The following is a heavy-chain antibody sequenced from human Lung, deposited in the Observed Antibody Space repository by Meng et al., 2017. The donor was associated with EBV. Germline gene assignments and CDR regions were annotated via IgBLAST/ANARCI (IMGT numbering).Heavy chain of an antibody. CDR2: IYHSGST. CDR1: GGSIRFGDYY. J-gene: IGHJ4*02. V-gene: IGHV4-31*03. Sequence: QVQLPGPGPGLVKPSQTLSLTCTVSGGSIRFGDYYWSWIRQPPGKGLEWIGYIYHSGSTYYNPSLKSRVTISVDRSKNQFSLKLSSVTAADTAVYYCARSTFDYWGQGTLVTVSS. CDR3: ARSTFDY. D-gene: IGHD1-26*01.